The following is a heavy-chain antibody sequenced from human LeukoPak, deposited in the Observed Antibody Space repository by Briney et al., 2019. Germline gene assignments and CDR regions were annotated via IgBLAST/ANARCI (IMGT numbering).Heavy chain of an antibody. CDR2: ITTSDGNT. CDR1: GFTFSSYT. Sequence: GGSLRLSCAASGFTFSSYTMSWVRQAPGKGLEWVSTITTSDGNTYYADSVKGRFTISRDNSKNTLYLQMNSLRAEDTAVYYCAKADYFDYWGQGTLVTVSS. CDR3: AKADYFDY. J-gene: IGHJ4*02. V-gene: IGHV3-23*01.